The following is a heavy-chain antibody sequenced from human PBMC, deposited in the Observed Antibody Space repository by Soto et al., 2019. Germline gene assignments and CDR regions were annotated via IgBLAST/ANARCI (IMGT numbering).Heavy chain of an antibody. J-gene: IGHJ4*02. Sequence: SVKVSCKASGGTFSSYAISWVRQAPGQGLEWMGGIIPIFGTANYAQKFQGRVTITADESTSTAYMELSSLRSEDTAVYYCATYYYDSSGLFSLFYWGQGTLVTVSS. D-gene: IGHD3-22*01. V-gene: IGHV1-69*13. CDR3: ATYYYDSSGLFSLFY. CDR2: IIPIFGTA. CDR1: GGTFSSYA.